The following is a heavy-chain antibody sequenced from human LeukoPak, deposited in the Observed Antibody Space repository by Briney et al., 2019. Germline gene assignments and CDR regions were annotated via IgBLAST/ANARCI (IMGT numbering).Heavy chain of an antibody. CDR1: GFTFSTYN. J-gene: IGHJ6*02. Sequence: GGSLRLSCAASGFTFSTYNMSWVRQAPGKGLEWVSVIYSGGSTYYADSVKGRFTISRHNSKNTLYLQMNSLRAEDTAVYYCARDGAYWNYGNYYYGMDVWGQGTTVTVSS. CDR2: IYSGGST. CDR3: ARDGAYWNYGNYYYGMDV. V-gene: IGHV3-53*04. D-gene: IGHD1-7*01.